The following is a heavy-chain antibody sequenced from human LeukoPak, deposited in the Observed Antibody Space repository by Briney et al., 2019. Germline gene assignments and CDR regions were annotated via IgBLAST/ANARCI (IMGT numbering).Heavy chain of an antibody. V-gene: IGHV3-53*01. D-gene: IGHD2-15*01. CDR1: GFIINSNY. J-gene: IGHJ1*01. CDR2: IYSDRST. CDR3: ARDSAFSSYSN. Sequence: GGSLRLSCTASGFIINSNYMSWVRQAPGKGLEWVSIIYSDRSTYYPESVKGRFTISRDDSKNTLLLQMDSLRVEDTAIYYCARDSAFSSYSNWGQGALVTVSS.